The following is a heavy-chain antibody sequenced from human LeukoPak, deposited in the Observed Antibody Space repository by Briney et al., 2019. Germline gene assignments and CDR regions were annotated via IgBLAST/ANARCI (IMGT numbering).Heavy chain of an antibody. D-gene: IGHD3-9*01. CDR2: IKQDGSEK. CDR3: ARAGLRYFDWSHPPYFDY. V-gene: IGHV3-7*03. Sequence: QTGGSLRLSCAASGFTFSSNWMSWVRQAPGKGREWVSNIKQDGSEKYYVDSVKGRFTISRDNAKNSLYLQMNSLRAEDTAVYYCARAGLRYFDWSHPPYFDYWGQGTLVTVSS. J-gene: IGHJ4*02. CDR1: GFTFSSNW.